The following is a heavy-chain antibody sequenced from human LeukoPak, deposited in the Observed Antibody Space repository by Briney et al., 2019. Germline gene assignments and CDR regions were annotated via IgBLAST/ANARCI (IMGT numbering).Heavy chain of an antibody. CDR3: AGGHATDY. Sequence: PGGSLRLSCAASGFTFSSYAMHWVRQAPGKRLEWVAVISYDGSNKYYADSVKGRFTISRDNSKNTLYLQMNSLRAEDTAVYYCAGGHATDYWGQGTLVTVSS. CDR1: GFTFSSYA. J-gene: IGHJ4*02. V-gene: IGHV3-30*04. CDR2: ISYDGSNK.